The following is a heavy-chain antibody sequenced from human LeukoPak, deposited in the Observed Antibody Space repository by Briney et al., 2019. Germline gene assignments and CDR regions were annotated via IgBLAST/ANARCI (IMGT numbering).Heavy chain of an antibody. J-gene: IGHJ5*02. Sequence: SETLSLTCTVPGGSINGYYWTWIRQPPGKGLEWIGYISDSGSTNYNPSLKSRLTMSVDSSNSDFSLRLNSVTAADTAVYYCARVFRGAVTSNWFDPWGQGTLVTVSS. CDR2: ISDSGST. V-gene: IGHV4-59*01. CDR3: ARVFRGAVTSNWFDP. CDR1: GGSINGYY. D-gene: IGHD4-17*01.